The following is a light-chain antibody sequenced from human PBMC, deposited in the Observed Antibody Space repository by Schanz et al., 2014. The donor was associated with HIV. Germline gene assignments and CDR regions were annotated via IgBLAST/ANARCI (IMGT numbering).Light chain of an antibody. J-gene: IGKJ1*01. CDR1: QTVSSN. CDR2: GAS. Sequence: EIVLTQSPVILSLSPGERATLSCRASQTVSSNSLGWYQQKRGQAPRLLIFGASKRATGIPARFTGSGSGTEFTLTIDSLQSEDLAVYFCQQYNNWPRTFGRGTKVEIK. CDR3: QQYNNWPRT. V-gene: IGKV3-15*01.